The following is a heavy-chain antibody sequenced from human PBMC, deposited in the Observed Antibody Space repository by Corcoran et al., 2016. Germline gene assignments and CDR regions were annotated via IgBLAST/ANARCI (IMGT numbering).Heavy chain of an antibody. D-gene: IGHD5-12*01. CDR3: ERDAKSGYSGYGFDS. V-gene: IGHV3-21*01. CDR1: GFIFSTYS. J-gene: IGHJ4*02. Sequence: EVQQVEAGGGLDKPGESLRLSCAASGFIFSTYSMNWVLQAPGQGLEWVSSISTRSDYIYYEDSVKGRFTISRDNAKNSLYLQMNSLRAEDTDVYFGERDAKSGYSGYGFDSWGQGTLVTV. CDR2: ISTRSDYI.